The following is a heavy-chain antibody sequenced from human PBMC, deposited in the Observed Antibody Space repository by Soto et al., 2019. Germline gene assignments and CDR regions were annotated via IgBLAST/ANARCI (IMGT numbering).Heavy chain of an antibody. J-gene: IGHJ4*02. CDR2: VNPNSGAT. D-gene: IGHD3-22*01. CDR1: GYTFIAYY. V-gene: IGHV1-2*02. Sequence: ASVKVSCKASGYTFIAYYIHWERQVPGQGLEWMGWVNPNSGATNYAQKFQGRVSMTRDTSISSAYMDLSNLSSDDTAVYYCARLYFYESSGFFFVYFDQWGQGTMVTSPQ. CDR3: ARLYFYESSGFFFVYFDQ.